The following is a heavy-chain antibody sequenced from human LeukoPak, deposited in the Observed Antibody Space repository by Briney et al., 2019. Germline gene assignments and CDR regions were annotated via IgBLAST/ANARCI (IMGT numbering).Heavy chain of an antibody. CDR1: GFTFSDYY. D-gene: IGHD1-14*01. CDR2: ISSSGSTV. V-gene: IGHV3-11*04. J-gene: IGHJ4*02. CDR3: ARGVIEPNTPHY. Sequence: GGSLRLSCAASGFTFSDYYMSWIRQAPGKGLEWVSYISSSGSTVYYADSVKGRFTISRDNARNSLYLQMNSLRAEDTAVYYCARGVIEPNTPHYCGQPTLVTVSS.